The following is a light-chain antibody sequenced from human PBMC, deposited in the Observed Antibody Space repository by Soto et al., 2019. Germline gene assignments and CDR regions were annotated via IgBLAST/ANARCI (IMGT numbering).Light chain of an antibody. CDR2: DVT. CDR1: TTDVGGYNY. CDR3: CSYTRTSTLG. J-gene: IGLJ3*02. V-gene: IGLV2-14*03. Sequence: QSALTQLASVAGSPGQSGTLSFTGATTDVGGYNYVSGYQHHPCKAPRVMIYDVTSRPSGVSNRFSGSKSGNTASLTSPGLQAEDEADYYCCSYTRTSTLGFGGRSKLIVL.